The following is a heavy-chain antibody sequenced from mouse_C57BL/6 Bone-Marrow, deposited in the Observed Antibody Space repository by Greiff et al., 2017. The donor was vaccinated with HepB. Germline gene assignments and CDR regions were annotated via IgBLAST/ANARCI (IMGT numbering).Heavy chain of an antibody. CDR1: GFNIKDDY. CDR2: IDPENGDT. V-gene: IGHV14-4*01. D-gene: IGHD1-3*01. J-gene: IGHJ4*01. CDR3: TTSSGGDAMDY. Sequence: VQLQQSGAELVRPGASVKLSCTASGFNIKDDYMHWVKQRPEQGLEWIGWIDPENGDTEYASKFQGKATITADTSSNTAYLQLSSLTSEDTAVYYCTTSSGGDAMDYWGQGTSVTVSS.